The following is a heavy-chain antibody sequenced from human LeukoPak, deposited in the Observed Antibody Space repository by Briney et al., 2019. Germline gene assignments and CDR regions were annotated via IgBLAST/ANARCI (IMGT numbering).Heavy chain of an antibody. J-gene: IGHJ4*02. V-gene: IGHV3-23*01. CDR3: AKGRWILGCSSSWPPMGY. Sequence: GGSLRLSCAASGFTFSSYAMSWVRQAPGKGLEWVSGISGSGGSTYYADSVKGRFTISRDNSKNTLYLQMNSLRAEDTAVYYCAKGRWILGCSSSWPPMGYWGQGTLVTVSS. CDR1: GFTFSSYA. D-gene: IGHD6-13*01. CDR2: ISGSGGST.